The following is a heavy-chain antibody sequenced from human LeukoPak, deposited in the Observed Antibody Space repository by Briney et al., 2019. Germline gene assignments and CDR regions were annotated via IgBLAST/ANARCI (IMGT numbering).Heavy chain of an antibody. CDR1: GGTFNSYS. V-gene: IGHV1-69*08. CDR3: ARDRSGSNWYSDY. J-gene: IGHJ4*02. CDR2: IIPVLGTA. Sequence: GASVKVSCKASGGTFNSYSISWERQAPGQGLEWMGRIIPVLGTADYAQKFQGRVTITADRSTTTAYLELSSLISDDTAVYFCARDRSGSNWYSDYWGQGTLVTVSS. D-gene: IGHD6-13*01.